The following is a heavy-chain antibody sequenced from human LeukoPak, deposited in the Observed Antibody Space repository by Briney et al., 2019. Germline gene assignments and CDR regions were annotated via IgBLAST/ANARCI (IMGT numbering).Heavy chain of an antibody. Sequence: GGSLRLSCAASGFTFSDYYMSWIRQAPGKGLEWVSYISSSGSTIYYVDSVKGRFTISRDNSKNTLYLQMNSLRAEDTAVYYCAKDLPHYYGSGTLDYWGQGTLVTVST. CDR1: GFTFSDYY. CDR2: ISSSGSTI. V-gene: IGHV3-11*04. D-gene: IGHD3-10*01. J-gene: IGHJ4*02. CDR3: AKDLPHYYGSGTLDY.